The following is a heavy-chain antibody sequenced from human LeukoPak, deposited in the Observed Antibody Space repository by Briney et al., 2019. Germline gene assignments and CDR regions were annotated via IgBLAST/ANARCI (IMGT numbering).Heavy chain of an antibody. V-gene: IGHV1-8*01. J-gene: IGHJ6*02. Sequence: GAAVTVSCKGSGYTFTSYDINWVGQATGQGVEWVGWMNPNSGNTGYAQKFQGRVTMIRNTFISTAYMELGSLRDEGTAVYYCARVYWGSFLFYYYGMDVWGQGTTVTVSS. D-gene: IGHD7-27*01. CDR3: ARVYWGSFLFYYYGMDV. CDR2: MNPNSGNT. CDR1: GYTFTSYD.